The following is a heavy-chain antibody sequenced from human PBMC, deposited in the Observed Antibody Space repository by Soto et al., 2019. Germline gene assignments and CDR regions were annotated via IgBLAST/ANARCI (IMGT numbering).Heavy chain of an antibody. J-gene: IGHJ6*02. CDR2: ISGSGGST. CDR1: GFTFSSYA. V-gene: IGHV3-23*01. D-gene: IGHD3-9*01. Sequence: GGSLRLSCAASGFTFSSYAMSWVRQAPGKGLEWVSAISGSGGSTYYADSVKGRFTISIDNSKNTLYLQMNSLRAEDTAVYYCARGSYDILGDYYGMDVWGQGTTVTVSS. CDR3: ARGSYDILGDYYGMDV.